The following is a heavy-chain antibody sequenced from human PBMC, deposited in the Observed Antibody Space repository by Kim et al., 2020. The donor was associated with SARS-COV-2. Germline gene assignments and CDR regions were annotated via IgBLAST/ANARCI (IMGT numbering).Heavy chain of an antibody. CDR1: GYTFTSYY. Sequence: ASVKVSCKASGYTFTSYYMHWVRQAPGQGLEWMGIINPSGGSTSYAQKFQGRVTMTRDTSTSTVYMELSSLRSEDTAVYYCASGTAAAGKGYGYYYYGMDVWGQGTTVTVSS. J-gene: IGHJ6*02. CDR2: INPSGGST. CDR3: ASGTAAAGKGYGYYYYGMDV. V-gene: IGHV1-46*01. D-gene: IGHD6-13*01.